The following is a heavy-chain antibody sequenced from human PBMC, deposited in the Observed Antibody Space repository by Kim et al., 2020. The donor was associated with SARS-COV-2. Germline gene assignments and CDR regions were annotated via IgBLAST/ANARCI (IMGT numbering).Heavy chain of an antibody. CDR2: IFSDGST. V-gene: IGHV3-53*01. CDR1: GFTVSSSY. J-gene: IGHJ4*02. Sequence: GGSLRLSCAASGFTVSSSYMSWVHQVPGKGLEWVSNIFSDGSTYYADSVKGRFTISRDISKNTLYLQMNSLRAEDTAVYHCARESAVAGLIDYWGQGTLV. CDR3: ARESAVAGLIDY. D-gene: IGHD6-19*01.